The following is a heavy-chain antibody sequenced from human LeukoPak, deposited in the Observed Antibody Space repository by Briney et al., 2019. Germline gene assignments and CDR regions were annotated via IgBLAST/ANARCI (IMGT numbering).Heavy chain of an antibody. D-gene: IGHD3-10*02. CDR1: GFPFSDFS. Sequence: GGSLRLSCATSGFPFSDFSMTWVRQAPGNGLEWISTTNSGGTTTYYAESVKGRFTISRDNFKNALYLQMSSLRVEDTAIYYCAKQSYARSLGEGGPGTLVTVSS. CDR3: AKQSYARSLGE. J-gene: IGHJ4*02. V-gene: IGHV3-23*01. CDR2: TNSGGTTT.